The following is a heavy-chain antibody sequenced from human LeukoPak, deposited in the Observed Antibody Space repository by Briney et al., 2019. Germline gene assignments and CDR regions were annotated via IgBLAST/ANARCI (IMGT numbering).Heavy chain of an antibody. D-gene: IGHD1-26*01. J-gene: IGHJ4*02. V-gene: IGHV3-7*03. CDR3: AKSTSGSLNLYYFDY. CDR2: IKQDESEK. Sequence: GGSLRLSCAASGFTFSTYWMTWVRQAPGKGLEWVANIKQDESEKYYVDSVKGRFTISRDNAKNSLYLQMNSLRAEDMALYYCAKSTSGSLNLYYFDYWGQGTLVTVSS. CDR1: GFTFSTYW.